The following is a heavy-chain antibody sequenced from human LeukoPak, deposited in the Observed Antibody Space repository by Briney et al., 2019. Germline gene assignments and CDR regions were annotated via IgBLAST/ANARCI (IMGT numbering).Heavy chain of an antibody. CDR3: ARATGSGREVFT. D-gene: IGHD3-10*01. V-gene: IGHV4-59*01. CDR2: IYYSGST. CDR1: GGAISSYY. Sequence: SETLSLTCTVSGGAISSYYWSWLRQPPGQGLEWIGYIYYSGSTNYNPSLKSRVTISVDTSKNQFSLKLSSVTAADTAVYYCARATGSGREVFTWGQGTLVTVSS. J-gene: IGHJ5*02.